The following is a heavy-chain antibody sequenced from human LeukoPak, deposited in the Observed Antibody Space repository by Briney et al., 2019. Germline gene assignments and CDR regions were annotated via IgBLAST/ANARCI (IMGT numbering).Heavy chain of an antibody. Sequence: PGGSLRLSCAASGFTFSSYARHWVRQAPGKGLEWLAVISYDGSSKYYADYVKGRFTISRDNSKNTLYLQMNSLRAEDTAVYYCAREGIGYSQYSSSWYLDYWGQGTLVTVSS. J-gene: IGHJ4*02. CDR3: AREGIGYSQYSSSWYLDY. CDR1: GFTFSSYA. CDR2: ISYDGSSK. V-gene: IGHV3-30-3*01. D-gene: IGHD6-13*01.